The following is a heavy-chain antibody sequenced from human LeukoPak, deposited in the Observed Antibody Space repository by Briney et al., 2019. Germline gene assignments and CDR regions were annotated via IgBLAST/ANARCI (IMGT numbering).Heavy chain of an antibody. J-gene: IGHJ4*02. V-gene: IGHV4-39*07. Sequence: SETLSLTCTVSGGSISSSSYYWGWIRQPPGKGLEWIGSIYYSGSTYYNPSLKSRVTISVDTSKNQFSLKLSSVTTADTAVYYCARGAARMVEVSTIISFEYWGQGTLVTVSS. D-gene: IGHD5-24*01. CDR1: GGSISSSSYY. CDR2: IYYSGST. CDR3: ARGAARMVEVSTIISFEY.